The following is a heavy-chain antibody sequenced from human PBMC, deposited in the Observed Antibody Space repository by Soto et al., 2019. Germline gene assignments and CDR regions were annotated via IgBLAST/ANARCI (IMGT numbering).Heavy chain of an antibody. CDR3: ARRTSTSGWRHYFDF. V-gene: IGHV1-3*01. CDR1: GYTFTSYG. Sequence: ASVKVSCKASGYTFTSYGIHWVRQAPGQRLEWMGWINAANGDTKYSPKFQGRVTITRDTSTSTAYLQWSSLKASDTAVYYCARRTSTSGWRHYFDFWGQGTLVTVSS. J-gene: IGHJ4*02. CDR2: INAANGDT. D-gene: IGHD6-19*01.